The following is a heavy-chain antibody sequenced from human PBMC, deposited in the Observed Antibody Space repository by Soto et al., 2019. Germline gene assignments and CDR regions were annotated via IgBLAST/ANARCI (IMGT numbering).Heavy chain of an antibody. V-gene: IGHV3-23*01. D-gene: IGHD3-22*01. CDR2: ISGSSFTT. Sequence: PGGSLRLSCAASGFTFTNYAMTWVRQGPGKGLEWVSGISGSSFTTYYADSVKGRFTISRDNSKNTLSLEMNSLRAEDTAIYYCAKNYFYESSGLDAFYFWGQGTMVTFSS. CDR1: GFTFTNYA. CDR3: AKNYFYESSGLDAFYF. J-gene: IGHJ3*01.